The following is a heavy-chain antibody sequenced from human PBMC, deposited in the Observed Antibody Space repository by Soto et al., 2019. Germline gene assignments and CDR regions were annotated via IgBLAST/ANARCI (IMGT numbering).Heavy chain of an antibody. CDR1: GYTFTSYG. V-gene: IGHV1-18*01. CDR2: ISAYNGNT. CDR3: ARDVIGYDNYETIGYYIDH. D-gene: IGHD3-9*01. J-gene: IGHJ4*02. Sequence: ASVKVSCKASGYTFTSYGISWVRQAPGQGLEWMGWISAYNGNTNYAQKLQGRVTMTTDTSTSTAYMELRSLRSDDTAVYYCARDVIGYDNYETIGYYIDHWGPGTLVTVSS.